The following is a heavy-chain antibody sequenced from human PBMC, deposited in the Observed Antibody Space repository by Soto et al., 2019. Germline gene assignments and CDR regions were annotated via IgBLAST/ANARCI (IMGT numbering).Heavy chain of an antibody. CDR2: IIPIFGIK. Sequence: QMQLVQSGAEVKERGSSVKISCKTSAGTFNTYALTWVRQAPGQGLEWIGAIIPIFGIKKVAQRFPGRVTINADESLPTAYMEMTSLRSDDTAVYYCGKEAGDHWCQGTLVTVSS. D-gene: IGHD3-10*01. CDR3: GKEAGDH. V-gene: IGHV1-69*01. J-gene: IGHJ4*02. CDR1: AGTFNTYA.